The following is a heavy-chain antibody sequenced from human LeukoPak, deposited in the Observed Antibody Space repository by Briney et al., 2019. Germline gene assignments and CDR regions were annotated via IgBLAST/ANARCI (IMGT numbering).Heavy chain of an antibody. CDR2: IYSGGST. CDR3: ARSPPRYYYYYMDV. CDR1: GFTVSSNY. J-gene: IGHJ6*03. V-gene: IGHV3-53*01. Sequence: GGSLRLSCAASGFTVSSNYMSWVRQAPGKGLEWVSVIYSGGSTYYADSVKGRFTISRDNSKNTLYLQMNSLRAEDTAVYYCARSPPRYYYYYMDVWGKGTTVTISS.